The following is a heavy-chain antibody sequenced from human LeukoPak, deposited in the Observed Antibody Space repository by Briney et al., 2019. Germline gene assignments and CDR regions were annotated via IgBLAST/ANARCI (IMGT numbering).Heavy chain of an antibody. CDR3: ARVMITFGGREYYFDY. CDR2: INAGNGNT. Sequence: EASVKVSCKASGYTFTSYAMHWVRQAPGQRLEWMGWINAGNGNTKYSQKFQGRVTITRDTSASTAYMELSSLRSEDTAVYYCARVMITFGGREYYFDYWGQGTLVTVSS. CDR1: GYTFTSYA. V-gene: IGHV1-3*01. J-gene: IGHJ4*02. D-gene: IGHD3-16*01.